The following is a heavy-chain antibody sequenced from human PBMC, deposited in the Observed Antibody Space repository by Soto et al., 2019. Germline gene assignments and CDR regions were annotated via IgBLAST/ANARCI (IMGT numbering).Heavy chain of an antibody. CDR3: ANGAYSSSPNSYYYYYYGMDV. CDR1: GFTFSSYA. J-gene: IGHJ6*02. D-gene: IGHD6-6*01. CDR2: ISGSGGST. Sequence: GGSLRLSCAASGFTFSSYAMSWVRQAPGKGLEWVSAISGSGGSTYYADSVKGRFTISRDNSKNTLYLQMNSLRAEDTAVYYCANGAYSSSPNSYYYYYYGMDVWGQGTTVTVSS. V-gene: IGHV3-23*01.